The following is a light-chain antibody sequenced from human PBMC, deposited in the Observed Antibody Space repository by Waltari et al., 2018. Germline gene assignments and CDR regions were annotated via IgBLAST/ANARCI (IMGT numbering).Light chain of an antibody. CDR2: DAT. V-gene: IGKV1-33*01. J-gene: IGKJ2*01. Sequence: DIQVTQSPSSLSASVGDRVTITCQANQDISHYLNWYQQRPGKAPKGLIYDATLLKIVVPSRFSGSGSGTDFTFAITSLQPEDAATYYCQHFDNLLFTFGQGTKLEI. CDR1: QDISHY. CDR3: QHFDNLLFT.